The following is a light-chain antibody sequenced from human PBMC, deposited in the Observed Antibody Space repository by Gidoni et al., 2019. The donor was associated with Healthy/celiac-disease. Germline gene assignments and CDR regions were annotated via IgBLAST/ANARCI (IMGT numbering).Light chain of an antibody. CDR1: RSNIGAGYD. J-gene: IGLJ2*01. CDR3: QSYDSSLSGSGV. Sequence: QSVLTQPPSVSGAPGQRVTISCTGRRSNIGAGYDVHWYQQLPGTAPKLLSYDNNNRPSGVPDRFSGSKSGTSASLAITGLQAEDEADYYCQSYDSSLSGSGVFGGGTKLTVL. CDR2: DNN. V-gene: IGLV1-40*01.